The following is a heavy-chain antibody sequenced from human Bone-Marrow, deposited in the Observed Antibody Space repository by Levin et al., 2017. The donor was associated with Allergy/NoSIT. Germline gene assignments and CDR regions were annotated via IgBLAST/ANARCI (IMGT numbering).Heavy chain of an antibody. Sequence: PGGSLRLSCAASGFTFSHYPMHWVRQAPGKGLDWVAVISYDGSHENYAASVKGRFTISRDKSTNMVFLQMNSLREDDTAVYYCARDGSLDYWGQGTLVTVSS. V-gene: IGHV3-30*04. CDR2: ISYDGSHE. CDR3: ARDGSLDY. J-gene: IGHJ4*02. D-gene: IGHD3-16*02. CDR1: GFTFSHYP.